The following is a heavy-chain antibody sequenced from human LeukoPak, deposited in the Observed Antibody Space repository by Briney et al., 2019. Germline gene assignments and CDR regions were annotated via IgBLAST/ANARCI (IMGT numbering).Heavy chain of an antibody. D-gene: IGHD3-22*01. Sequence: GGSLRLSCAASGFTFSSYAMSWVRQAPGKGLEWVSAISGSGGSTYYADSVKGRFTFSRDNSKNTLYLQMNSLRAEDTAVYYCAKTVIVVVIEYFQHWGQGTLVTVSS. CDR2: ISGSGGST. J-gene: IGHJ1*01. CDR1: GFTFSSYA. V-gene: IGHV3-23*01. CDR3: AKTVIVVVIEYFQH.